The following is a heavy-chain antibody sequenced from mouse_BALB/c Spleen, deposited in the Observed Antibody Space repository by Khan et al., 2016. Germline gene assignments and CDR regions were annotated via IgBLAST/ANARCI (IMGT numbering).Heavy chain of an antibody. CDR1: GYSITSDYA. Sequence: EVQLQESGPGLVKPSQSLSLTCTVTGYSITSDYAWNWIRQFPGNKLEWMGYISYSGSTSYNPSLKSRISITRDTSKNQFFLLLNSVTPEDTSTNYYARGGDWGVWYFDVWGAGTTVTISS. CDR2: ISYSGST. D-gene: IGHD2-13*01. V-gene: IGHV3-2*02. CDR3: ARGGDWGVWYFDV. J-gene: IGHJ1*01.